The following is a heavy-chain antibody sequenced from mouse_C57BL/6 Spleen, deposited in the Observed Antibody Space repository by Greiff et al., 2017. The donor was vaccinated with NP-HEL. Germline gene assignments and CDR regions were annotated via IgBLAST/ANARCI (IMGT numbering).Heavy chain of an antibody. J-gene: IGHJ3*01. CDR2: IYPSDSET. CDR1: GYTFTSYW. Sequence: QVQLQQPGAELVRPGSSVKLSCKASGYTFTSYWMDWVKQRPGQGLEWIGNIYPSDSETHYNQKFKDKATLTVDKSSSTAYMQLSSLTSEDSAVYYCAREGAGTPAYWGQGTLVTVPA. CDR3: AREGAGTPAY. V-gene: IGHV1-61*01. D-gene: IGHD4-1*01.